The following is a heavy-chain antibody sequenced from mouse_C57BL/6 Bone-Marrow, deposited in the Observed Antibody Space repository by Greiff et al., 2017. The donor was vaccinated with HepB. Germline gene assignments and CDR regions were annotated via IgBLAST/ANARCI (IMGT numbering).Heavy chain of an antibody. CDR2: ISDGGSYT. J-gene: IGHJ2*01. CDR3: AREDYGSSYLY. CDR1: GFTFSSYA. D-gene: IGHD1-1*01. V-gene: IGHV5-4*01. Sequence: EVKLVESGGGLVKPGGSLKLSCAASGFTFSSYAMSWVRQTPEKRLEWVATISDGGSYTYYPDNVKGRFTISRDNAKNNLSLQMSHLKSEDTAMYYCAREDYGSSYLYWGQGTTLTVSS.